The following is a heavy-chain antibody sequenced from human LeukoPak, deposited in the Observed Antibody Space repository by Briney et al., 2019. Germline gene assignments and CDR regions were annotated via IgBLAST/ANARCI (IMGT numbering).Heavy chain of an antibody. CDR2: INHSGST. J-gene: IGHJ4*02. V-gene: IGHV4-34*01. Sequence: PSETLSLTCTVSGGSISSYYWSWIRQPPGKGLEWIGEINHSGSTNYNPSLQSRVTISVDTSKNQFSLKLSSVTAADTAVYYCARVETYSYGSWGQGTLVTVSS. D-gene: IGHD5-18*01. CDR1: GGSISSYY. CDR3: ARVETYSYGS.